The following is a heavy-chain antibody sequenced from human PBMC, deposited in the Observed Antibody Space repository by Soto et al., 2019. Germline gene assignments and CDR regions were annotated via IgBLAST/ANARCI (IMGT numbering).Heavy chain of an antibody. CDR3: ARQARSYGMDV. CDR1: GGTFSSYT. V-gene: IGHV1-69*02. CDR2: IIPILGIA. J-gene: IGHJ6*02. Sequence: QVQLVQSGAAVKKPGSSVKVSCKASGGTFSSYTISWVRQAPGQGLEWMGRIIPILGIANYAQKFQGRVTITADKSTSTAYMELSSLRSEDTAVYYCARQARSYGMDVWGQGTTVTVSS.